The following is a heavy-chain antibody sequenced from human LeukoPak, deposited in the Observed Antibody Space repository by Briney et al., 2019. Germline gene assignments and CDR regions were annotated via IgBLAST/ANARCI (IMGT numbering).Heavy chain of an antibody. CDR2: ISGSGGST. CDR1: GFTFSSYA. CDR3: AKDPGYYDSSGYYHSYLDY. D-gene: IGHD3-22*01. V-gene: IGHV3-23*01. J-gene: IGHJ4*02. Sequence: PGGSLRLSCAASGFTFSSYAMRWVRQAPGKGLEWVSAISGSGGSTYYADSVKGRFTISRDNSKNTLYLQMNSLRAEDTAVYYCAKDPGYYDSSGYYHSYLDYWGQGTLVTVSS.